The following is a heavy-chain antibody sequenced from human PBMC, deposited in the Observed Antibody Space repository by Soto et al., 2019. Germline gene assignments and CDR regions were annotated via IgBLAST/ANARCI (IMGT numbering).Heavy chain of an antibody. J-gene: IGHJ4*02. CDR1: GGSISSGGYY. D-gene: IGHD2-2*01. Sequence: SETLSLTCTVSGGSISSGGYYWSWIRQHPGKGLEWIGYIYYSGSTYYNPSLKSRVTISVDTSKNQFSLKLSSVTAADTAVYYCAREALYCSSTSCPPWGFYYWGQGTLVTVSS. CDR3: AREALYCSSTSCPPWGFYY. V-gene: IGHV4-31*03. CDR2: IYYSGST.